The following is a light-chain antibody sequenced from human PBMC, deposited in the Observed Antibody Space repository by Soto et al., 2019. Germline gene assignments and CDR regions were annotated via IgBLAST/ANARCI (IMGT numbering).Light chain of an antibody. J-gene: IGKJ5*01. CDR2: GAS. CDR3: QQYDNWPPLT. Sequence: EIVITQSPATLSVSPGERATLSCRASQSVSSNLAWYQQKPGQAPRLLIYGASTRATGFPARFSGSGSGTEFTLTISSLQSEDFAVYSCQQYDNWPPLTFGQGTRLEI. CDR1: QSVSSN. V-gene: IGKV3-15*01.